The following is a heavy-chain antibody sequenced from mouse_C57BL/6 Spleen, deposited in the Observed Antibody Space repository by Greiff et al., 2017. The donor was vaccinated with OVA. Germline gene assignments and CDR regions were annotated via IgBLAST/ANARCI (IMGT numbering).Heavy chain of an antibody. J-gene: IGHJ2*01. D-gene: IGHD3-3*01. V-gene: IGHV1-19*01. CDR1: GYTFTDYY. CDR2: INPYNGGT. CDR3: ARSGDLGYFDY. Sequence: VQLQQSGPVLVKPGASVKMSCKASGYTFTDYYMNWVKQSHGKSLEWIGVINPYNGGTSYNQKFKGKATLTVDKSSSTAYMELNSLTSEDSAVYYCARSGDLGYFDYWGQGTTLTVSS.